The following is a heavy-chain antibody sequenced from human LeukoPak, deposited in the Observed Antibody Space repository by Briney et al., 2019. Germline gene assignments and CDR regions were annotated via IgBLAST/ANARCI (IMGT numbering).Heavy chain of an antibody. CDR1: GFTFSSYE. V-gene: IGHV3-48*03. D-gene: IGHD5-24*01. J-gene: IGHJ4*02. CDR3: ARWGRWLHRYYFDY. CDR2: ISSSGSTI. Sequence: GGSLRLSCAASGFTFSSYEMNWVRQAPGKGLEWVSYISSSGSTIYYADSVKGRFTISRDNAKNSLYLQMNSLRAEDTAVYYCARWGRWLHRYYFDYWGQGTLVTVSS.